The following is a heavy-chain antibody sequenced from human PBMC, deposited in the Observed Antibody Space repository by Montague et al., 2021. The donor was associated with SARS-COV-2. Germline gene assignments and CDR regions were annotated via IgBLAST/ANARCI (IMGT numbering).Heavy chain of an antibody. V-gene: IGHV3-33*01. D-gene: IGHD3-3*01. CDR1: GFTFSSYG. J-gene: IGHJ4*02. CDR2: IWYDGSNK. Sequence: FLRLSCAASGFTFSSYGMHWVRQAPGKGLEWVAVIWYDGSNKYYADSVKGRFTISRDNSKNTLYLQMNSLRAEDTAVYYCAREAEIFGVVISPLFYWGQGTLVTVSS. CDR3: AREAEIFGVVISPLFY.